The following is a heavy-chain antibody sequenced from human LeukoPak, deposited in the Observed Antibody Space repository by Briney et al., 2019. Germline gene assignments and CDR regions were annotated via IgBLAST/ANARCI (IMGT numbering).Heavy chain of an antibody. J-gene: IGHJ4*02. CDR1: VYTLTELS. CDR3: ATDACASGCHFGY. D-gene: IGHD6-19*01. V-gene: IGHV1-24*01. Sequence: ASVTVSCKVSVYTLTELSMHWVRQAPGKGLEWMGGFDPEDGETIYAQKFQGRVTMTEDASTDTAYMELSSLRSEDTALYYCATDACASGCHFGYWGQGTLVTVSS. CDR2: FDPEDGET.